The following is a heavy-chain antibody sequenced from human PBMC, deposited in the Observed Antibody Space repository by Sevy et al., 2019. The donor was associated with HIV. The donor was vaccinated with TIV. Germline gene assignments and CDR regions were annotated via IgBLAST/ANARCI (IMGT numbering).Heavy chain of an antibody. CDR2: ISAANGDT. V-gene: IGHV1-3*01. Sequence: ASVKVSCKASGYTFTSYIIYWVRQAPGQSLECMGWISAANGDTKYSQKFQGRVSFTRDTSTSTAYMELSSLRSKDTAVYYCAKDFCSGGSCNSAFVYWGQGTLVTVSS. D-gene: IGHD2-15*01. J-gene: IGHJ4*02. CDR3: AKDFCSGGSCNSAFVY. CDR1: GYTFTSYI.